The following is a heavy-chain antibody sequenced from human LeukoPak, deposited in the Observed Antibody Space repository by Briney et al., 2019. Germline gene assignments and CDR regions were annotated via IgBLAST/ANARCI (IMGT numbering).Heavy chain of an antibody. CDR1: GFIFDTHT. CDR3: VRRAAVRGMDF. V-gene: IGHV3-23*01. J-gene: IGHJ6*02. Sequence: GGSLRLTCTGSGFIFDTHTLTWVRQAPGKGLEWVASISGSGDSTNYGDSVKGRFTISRDNFKRTVHLEMSNLRADDTAMYYCVRRAAVRGMDFWGLGTTVMVSS. CDR2: ISGSGDST. D-gene: IGHD1-14*01.